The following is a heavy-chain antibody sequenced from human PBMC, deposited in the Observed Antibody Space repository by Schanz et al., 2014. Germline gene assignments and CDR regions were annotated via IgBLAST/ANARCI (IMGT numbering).Heavy chain of an antibody. CDR1: GYTFTDYY. Sequence: QVQLVQSGAEVKKPGASVKVSCKASGYTFTDYYIHWVRQAPGQGLEWMGWISANSGGTNYAQKFQGRVTMTRDTSISTAYMELSRLRSEDTAVYYCASDTMGGNFVLDVWGQGTTVTVSS. V-gene: IGHV1-2*02. CDR2: ISANSGGT. CDR3: ASDTMGGNFVLDV. J-gene: IGHJ6*02. D-gene: IGHD3-10*01.